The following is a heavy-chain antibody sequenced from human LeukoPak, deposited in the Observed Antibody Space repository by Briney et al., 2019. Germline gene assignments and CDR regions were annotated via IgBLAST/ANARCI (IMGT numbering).Heavy chain of an antibody. CDR2: INPNSGGT. CDR1: GYTFTGYY. Sequence: ASVKVSCKASGYTFTGYYMHWVRQAPGQGLEWMGWINPNSGGTNYAQKFQGRVTMTRDTSISTAYMELSRLRSDDTAVYYCARDNTPYYYDSSGYYGNYWGQGTLVTVSS. CDR3: ARDNTPYYYDSSGYYGNY. D-gene: IGHD3-22*01. J-gene: IGHJ4*02. V-gene: IGHV1-2*02.